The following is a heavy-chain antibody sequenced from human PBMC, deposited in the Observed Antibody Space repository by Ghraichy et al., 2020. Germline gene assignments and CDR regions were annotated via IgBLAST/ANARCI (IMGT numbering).Heavy chain of an antibody. V-gene: IGHV1-46*01. J-gene: IGHJ4*02. CDR3: ATNGRAARMGFDF. D-gene: IGHD5-18*01. Sequence: ASVKVSCKASGYIFTNYHMHWVRQAPGQGLEWMGLINPDGGGTTYAQMFQGRVTMTRDTSTSTVYMELSSLRSEDTAVYYCATNGRAARMGFDFWGQGTLVTVSS. CDR1: GYIFTNYH. CDR2: INPDGGGT.